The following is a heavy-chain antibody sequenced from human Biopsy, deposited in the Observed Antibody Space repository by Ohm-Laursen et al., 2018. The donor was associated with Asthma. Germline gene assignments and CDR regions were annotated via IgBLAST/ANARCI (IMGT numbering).Heavy chain of an antibody. V-gene: IGHV3-23*01. Sequence: SLRLSCAAIGFSFSNCAIHWVRQAPGKGLEWVSAITGGNDNTYYADSVKVRFTISRDNSKNTVYLQMNSLTGEDTAVYYCAKDKGGPRIGVAGTFAPWGQGTPVTVSS. CDR3: AKDKGGPRIGVAGTFAP. D-gene: IGHD6-13*01. J-gene: IGHJ5*02. CDR2: ITGGNDNT. CDR1: GFSFSNCA.